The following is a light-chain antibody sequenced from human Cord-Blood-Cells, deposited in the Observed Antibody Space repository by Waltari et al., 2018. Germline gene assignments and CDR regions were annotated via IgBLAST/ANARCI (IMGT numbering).Light chain of an antibody. Sequence: DIQMTQSPSSLSASVGDRDTVTCQASQDISNYLNSYQEKPGKAPKLLIYYASNLETWVPSRFSGSGSGTDFTFTISSLQPEDIATYYCQQYDNLPRTFGGGTKVEIK. V-gene: IGKV1-33*01. CDR2: YAS. J-gene: IGKJ4*01. CDR1: QDISNY. CDR3: QQYDNLPRT.